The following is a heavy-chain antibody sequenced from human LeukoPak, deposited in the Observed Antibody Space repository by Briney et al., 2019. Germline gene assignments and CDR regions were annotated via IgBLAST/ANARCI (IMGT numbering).Heavy chain of an antibody. Sequence: ASVKVSCKASGYTFTGYYMHWVRQAPGQGLEWMGWINPNSGSTNYAQKLQGRVTMTTDTSTSTAYMELRSLRSDDTAVYYCARDLSRYDSSGYYPGYWGQGTLVTVSS. J-gene: IGHJ4*02. CDR1: GYTFTGYY. D-gene: IGHD3-22*01. CDR3: ARDLSRYDSSGYYPGY. V-gene: IGHV1-2*02. CDR2: INPNSGST.